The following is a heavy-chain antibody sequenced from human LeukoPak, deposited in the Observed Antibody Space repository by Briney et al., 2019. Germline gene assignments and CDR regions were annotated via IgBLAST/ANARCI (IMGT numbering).Heavy chain of an antibody. CDR3: ASGTSGSYYAGIDY. Sequence: PGGSLRLSCAASGFTFSSYAVHWVRQAPGKGLEWVAVISYDGSNKYYADSVKGRFTISRDNSKNTLYLQMNSLRAEDTAVYYCASGTSGSYYAGIDYWGQGTLVTVSS. D-gene: IGHD1-26*01. CDR1: GFTFSSYA. J-gene: IGHJ4*02. V-gene: IGHV3-30*01. CDR2: ISYDGSNK.